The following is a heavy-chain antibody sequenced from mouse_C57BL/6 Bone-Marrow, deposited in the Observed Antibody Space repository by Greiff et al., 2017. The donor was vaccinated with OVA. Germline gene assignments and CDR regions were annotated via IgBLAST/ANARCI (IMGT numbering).Heavy chain of an antibody. Sequence: EVKLQESGPVLVKPGASVKMSCKASGYTFTDYYMNWVKQSHGKSLEWIGVINPYNGGTSYNQKFKGKATLTVDKSSSTAYMELNSLTSEDSAVYYCARFDGYFAYWGQGTLVTVSA. V-gene: IGHV1-19*01. CDR1: GYTFTDYY. CDR2: INPYNGGT. J-gene: IGHJ3*01. D-gene: IGHD2-3*01. CDR3: ARFDGYFAY.